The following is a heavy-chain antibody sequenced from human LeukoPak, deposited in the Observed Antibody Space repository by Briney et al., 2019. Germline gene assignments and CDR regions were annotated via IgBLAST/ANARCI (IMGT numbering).Heavy chain of an antibody. V-gene: IGHV1-24*01. Sequence: ASVKVSCKVSGYTLTELSMHWVRQAPGKGLEWMGGFDPEDGETVYAQKFQGRVTMTEDTSTDTAYMELSSLRSEDTAVYYCATGWNDGYYYYGMDVWGKGTTVTVSS. D-gene: IGHD1-1*01. CDR2: FDPEDGET. CDR1: GYTLTELS. CDR3: ATGWNDGYYYYGMDV. J-gene: IGHJ6*04.